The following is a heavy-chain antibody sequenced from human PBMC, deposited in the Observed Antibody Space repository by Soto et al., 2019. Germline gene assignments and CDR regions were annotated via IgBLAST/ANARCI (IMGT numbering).Heavy chain of an antibody. CDR3: AKSPIVVVPAAISYFAY. Sequence: SSASCRDSLKSSAMSVARKTPGKGLEWVSAISGSGGSTYYADSVKGRFTISRDNSKNTLYLQMNSLRAEDTAVYYCAKSPIVVVPAAISYFAYWGQGTLVTVSS. CDR2: ISGSGGST. J-gene: IGHJ4*02. D-gene: IGHD2-2*02. V-gene: IGHV3-23*01. CDR1: RDSLKSSA.